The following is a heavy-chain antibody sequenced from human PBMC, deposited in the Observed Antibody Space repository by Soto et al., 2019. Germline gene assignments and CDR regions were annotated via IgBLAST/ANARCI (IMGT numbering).Heavy chain of an antibody. D-gene: IGHD6-19*01. CDR3: TKLAIPVDGTQPFNY. Sequence: EVQLVESGGGFVKPGESLRLSCAASGFTFNSAPMSWVRQAPGKGLEWVGRIKPNTDGGAIDYPAPVKGRFTISRDDSKNTVYLQMKSLSSEDTAVYYCTKLAIPVDGTQPFNYWGQGALVTVSS. J-gene: IGHJ4*02. CDR2: IKPNTDGGAI. CDR1: GFTFNSAP. V-gene: IGHV3-15*01.